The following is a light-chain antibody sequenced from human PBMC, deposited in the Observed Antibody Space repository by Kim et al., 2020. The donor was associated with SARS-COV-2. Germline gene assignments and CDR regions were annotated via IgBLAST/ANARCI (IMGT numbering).Light chain of an antibody. CDR2: QGN. Sequence: VYPGQTASIACAVDKLGDKYACWYQQKPGQSPVLVIYQGNKRPSGIPERFSGSNSGNTATLTISGTQAMDEADYYCQAWDSSTFYVFGTGTKVTVL. CDR1: KLGDKY. V-gene: IGLV3-1*01. CDR3: QAWDSSTFYV. J-gene: IGLJ1*01.